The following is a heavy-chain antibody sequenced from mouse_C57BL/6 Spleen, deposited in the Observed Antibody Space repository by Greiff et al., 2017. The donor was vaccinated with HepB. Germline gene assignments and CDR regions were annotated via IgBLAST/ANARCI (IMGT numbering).Heavy chain of an antibody. D-gene: IGHD1-1*01. J-gene: IGHJ4*01. V-gene: IGHV10-1*01. Sequence: GGGLVQPKGSLTLSCAASGFSFNTYAMNWVRQAPGKGLEWVARIRSKSNNYATYYADSVKDRFTISRDDSESMLYLQMNNLKTEDTAMYYCVRHGTTVVDYAMDYWGQGTSVTVSS. CDR2: IRSKSNNYAT. CDR3: VRHGTTVVDYAMDY. CDR1: GFSFNTYA.